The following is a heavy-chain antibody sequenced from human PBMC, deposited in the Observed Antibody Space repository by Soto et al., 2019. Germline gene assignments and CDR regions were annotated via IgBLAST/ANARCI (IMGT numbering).Heavy chain of an antibody. J-gene: IGHJ3*02. CDR1: GFTFSNAW. CDR3: TTPFRMDSRDAFDI. V-gene: IGHV3-15*01. Sequence: GGSLRLSCAASGFTFSNAWMSWVRQAPGKGLEWVGRIKSKTDGGTTDYAAPVKGRFTISRDDSKNTLYLQMNSLKTEDTAVYYCTTPFRMDSRDAFDIWGQGTMVTVSS. D-gene: IGHD2-15*01. CDR2: IKSKTDGGTT.